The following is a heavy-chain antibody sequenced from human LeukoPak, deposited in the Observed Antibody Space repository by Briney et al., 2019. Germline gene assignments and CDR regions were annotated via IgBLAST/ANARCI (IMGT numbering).Heavy chain of an antibody. D-gene: IGHD2-21*02. CDR1: GFTFSSYG. CDR3: AKDHCGGDCYHEYYFDY. Sequence: GRSLRLSCAASGFTFSSYGMHWVRQAPGKGLEWVAVISYDGSNKYYADSVKGRFTISRDNSKNTLYLQMNSLRAEVTAVYYCAKDHCGGDCYHEYYFDYWGQGTLVTVSS. V-gene: IGHV3-30*18. J-gene: IGHJ4*02. CDR2: ISYDGSNK.